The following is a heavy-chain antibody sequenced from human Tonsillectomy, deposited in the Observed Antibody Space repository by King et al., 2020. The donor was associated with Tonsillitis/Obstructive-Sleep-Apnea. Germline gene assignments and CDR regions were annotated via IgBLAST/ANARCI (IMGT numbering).Heavy chain of an antibody. CDR1: RFTFSSYA. J-gene: IGHJ3*02. D-gene: IGHD3-16*01. Sequence: VQLVESGGGLVQPGGSLRLSCAASRFTFSSYAMSWVRQAPGKGLEWVSAISGSGNSTYYADSVKGRFTISRDNSKNTLYLQMNSLRAEDTAVYYCANFGGDFRDAFDNWGQGTMVTVSS. V-gene: IGHV3-23*04. CDR2: ISGSGNST. CDR3: ANFGGDFRDAFDN.